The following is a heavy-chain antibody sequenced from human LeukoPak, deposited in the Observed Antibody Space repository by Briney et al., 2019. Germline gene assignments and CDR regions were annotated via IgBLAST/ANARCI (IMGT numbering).Heavy chain of an antibody. V-gene: IGHV1-46*01. D-gene: IGHD5-18*01. CDR3: ARGGYIYGSFDN. CDR2: INPSGGSSGGST. Sequence: ASVKVSCKASGYSFTNYYLHWVRQAPGQGLEYMGIINPSGGSSGGSTTYAQEFQGRVTMTRDTSTGTVYMELSNLRSEDTAVYYCARGGYIYGSFDNWGQGTLVTVSS. J-gene: IGHJ4*02. CDR1: GYSFTNYY.